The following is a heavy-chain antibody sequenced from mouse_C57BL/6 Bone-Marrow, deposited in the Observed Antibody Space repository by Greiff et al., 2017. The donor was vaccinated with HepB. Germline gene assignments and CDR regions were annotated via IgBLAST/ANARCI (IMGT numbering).Heavy chain of an antibody. V-gene: IGHV2-4*01. CDR2: IWSGGST. J-gene: IGHJ1*03. CDR1: GFSLTSYG. CDR3: AKKGLLRGWYFDV. D-gene: IGHD1-1*01. Sequence: QVQLKESGPGLVQPSQSLSITCTVSGFSLTSYGVHWVRQPPGKGLEWLGVIWSGGSTDYNAAFISRLSISKDNSKSQVFFKMNSLQADDTAIYYCAKKGLLRGWYFDVWGTGTTVTVSS.